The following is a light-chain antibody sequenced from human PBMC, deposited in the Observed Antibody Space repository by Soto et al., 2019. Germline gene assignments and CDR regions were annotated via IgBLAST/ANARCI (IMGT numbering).Light chain of an antibody. CDR1: HSISSW. CDR2: KAS. Sequence: EIQMTQSPSTLSASVGDSVTITCRASHSISSWLAWYQQKPGKAPKLLIYKASSLESGVPSRFSGSGSGTEFTLTISSLQPDDFATYYFQQYNSYPWTFGQGTKVEIK. J-gene: IGKJ1*01. V-gene: IGKV1-5*03. CDR3: QQYNSYPWT.